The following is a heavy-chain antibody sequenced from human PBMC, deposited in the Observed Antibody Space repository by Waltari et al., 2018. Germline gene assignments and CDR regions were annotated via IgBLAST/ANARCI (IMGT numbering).Heavy chain of an antibody. Sequence: QVQLVQSGAEVKKPGSSVKVSCKASGVTFSSYAISWVRQAPGQGLEWMGGSIPIFGTANYAQKVQGRVTVTADESTGTAYRELSSLRSEDTAVYYCARIGGSYGPERKGDYWGQGTLVTVSS. CDR2: SIPIFGTA. D-gene: IGHD2-15*01. CDR1: GVTFSSYA. CDR3: ARIGGSYGPERKGDY. V-gene: IGHV1-69*01. J-gene: IGHJ4*02.